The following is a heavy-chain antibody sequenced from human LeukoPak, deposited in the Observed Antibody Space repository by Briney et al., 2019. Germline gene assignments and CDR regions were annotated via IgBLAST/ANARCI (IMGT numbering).Heavy chain of an antibody. J-gene: IGHJ4*02. CDR3: ARAGYDSSGYSTYYFDY. Sequence: SETLSLTCTVSGGSISSGGYYWSWIRQHPGKGLEWIGYIYYSGNAYYNPSLTSRVTISVDTSKNQFSLKLSSVTVADTAVYYCARAGYDSSGYSTYYFDYWGQGTLVTVSS. CDR1: GGSISSGGYY. CDR2: IYYSGNA. V-gene: IGHV4-31*03. D-gene: IGHD3-22*01.